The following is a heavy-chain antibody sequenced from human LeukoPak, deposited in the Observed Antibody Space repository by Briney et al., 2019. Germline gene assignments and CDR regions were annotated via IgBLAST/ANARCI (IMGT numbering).Heavy chain of an antibody. CDR1: GLTFSSHW. D-gene: IGHD1-14*01. J-gene: IGHJ4*02. V-gene: IGHV3-74*01. Sequence: GGSLRLSCAASGLTFSSHWMHWVRQAPGKGLVWVSRITNDGSSTTYADSVKGRFTISRDNAKNMLYLQVNSLRAEDTAVCYCATQQGGNPAYWGQGALVTVSS. CDR2: ITNDGSST. CDR3: ATQQGGNPAY.